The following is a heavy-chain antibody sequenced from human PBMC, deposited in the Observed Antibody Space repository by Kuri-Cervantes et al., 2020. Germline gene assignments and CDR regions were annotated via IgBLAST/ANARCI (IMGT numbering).Heavy chain of an antibody. CDR1: GYAFNVYA. J-gene: IGHJ4*02. Sequence: ASVKVSCKASGYAFNVYAIHWVRQGPGQRLEWMGWINAGNGNTKYSQKFQGRVTMTEDTSTSTAYMELRSLRSDDTAVYYCARARTPPYYFDYWGQGTLVTVSS. CDR3: ARARTPPYYFDY. CDR2: INAGNGNT. V-gene: IGHV1-3*01.